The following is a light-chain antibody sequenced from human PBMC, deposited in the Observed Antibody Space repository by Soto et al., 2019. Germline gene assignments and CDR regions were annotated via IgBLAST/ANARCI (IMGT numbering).Light chain of an antibody. J-gene: IGLJ2*01. CDR1: SSNIATNT. V-gene: IGLV1-44*01. CDR3: AAWDDSLNGPV. Sequence: QSALTQPPSASGTPGQRVTISCSGSSSNIATNTVNWYQQLPGTAPKLLIYSNSQRPSGVPDRFSGSKSGTSASLAISGLQSEDEADYYCAAWDDSLNGPVFGGGTKVTVL. CDR2: SNS.